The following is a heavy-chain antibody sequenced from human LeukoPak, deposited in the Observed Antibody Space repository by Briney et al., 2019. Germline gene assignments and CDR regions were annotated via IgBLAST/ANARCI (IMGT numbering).Heavy chain of an antibody. D-gene: IGHD2-15*01. CDR3: ARDGCSGGSCYSG. Sequence: GGSLRLSCAASAFTFSSYWMSWVRQAPGKGLEWVSAISGSGGSTYYAVSVKGRFTISRDKSKNTLSLQMNSLRAEDTAVYYCARDGCSGGSCYSGWGQGTLVTVSS. J-gene: IGHJ4*02. V-gene: IGHV3-23*01. CDR1: AFTFSSYW. CDR2: ISGSGGST.